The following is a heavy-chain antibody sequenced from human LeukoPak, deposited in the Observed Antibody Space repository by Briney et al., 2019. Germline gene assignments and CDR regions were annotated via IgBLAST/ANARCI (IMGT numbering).Heavy chain of an antibody. CDR1: GFTFSDYY. V-gene: IGHV3-11*01. D-gene: IGHD6-19*01. J-gene: IGHJ4*02. CDR2: ISGSGSTI. CDR3: ARRRDNSGWQYYFDY. Sequence: GGSLRLSCAASGFTFSDYYMTWIRQAPGKGLEGVSYISGSGSTIYYADSVKGRFTISRDNAKKSLYLQMNSLRAEDTAVYFCARRRDNSGWQYYFDYWGQGTLVTVSS.